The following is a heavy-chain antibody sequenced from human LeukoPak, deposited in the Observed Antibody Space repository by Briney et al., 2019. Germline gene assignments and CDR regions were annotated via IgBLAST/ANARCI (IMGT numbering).Heavy chain of an antibody. CDR2: ISSSSSYI. V-gene: IGHV3-21*01. J-gene: IGHJ4*02. CDR3: ARTTDYYDSSFDY. CDR1: GFTFSSYS. D-gene: IGHD3-22*01. Sequence: GGSLRLSCAASGFTFSSYSMNWVRQAPGKGLEWVSSISSSSSYIYYADSVKGRFTISRDNAKNSLYLQMNSLRAEDTAVYYCARTTDYYDSSFDYWGQGTLVTVSS.